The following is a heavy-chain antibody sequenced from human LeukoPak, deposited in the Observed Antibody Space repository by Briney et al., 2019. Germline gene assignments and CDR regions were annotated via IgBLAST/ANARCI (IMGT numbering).Heavy chain of an antibody. J-gene: IGHJ5*02. CDR3: ARDLLSRITMVRGVIMFDP. Sequence: GASVTVSCKASGYTFTSYYMHWVRQAPGQGLEWMGIINPSGGSTSYAQKFQGRVTMTRDTSTSTVYMELSSLRSEDTAVYYCARDLLSRITMVRGVIMFDPWGQGTLVTVSS. D-gene: IGHD3-10*01. V-gene: IGHV1-46*01. CDR2: INPSGGST. CDR1: GYTFTSYY.